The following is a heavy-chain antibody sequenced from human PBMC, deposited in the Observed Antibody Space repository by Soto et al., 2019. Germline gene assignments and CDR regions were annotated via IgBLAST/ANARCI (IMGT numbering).Heavy chain of an antibody. Sequence: GDSLKISCKGSGYSFAGYWITWVRQKPGKGLEWMGRIDPSDSQTYYSPSFRGHVTISVTKSITTVFLQWSSLRASDTAMYYCARQIYDSDTGPNFQYYFDSWGQGTPVTGSA. CDR2: IDPSDSQT. D-gene: IGHD3-22*01. CDR1: GYSFAGYW. J-gene: IGHJ4*02. CDR3: ARQIYDSDTGPNFQYYFDS. V-gene: IGHV5-10-1*01.